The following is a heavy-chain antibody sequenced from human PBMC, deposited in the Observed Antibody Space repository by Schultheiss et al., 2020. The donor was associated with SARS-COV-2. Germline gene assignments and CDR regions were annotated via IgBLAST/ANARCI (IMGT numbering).Heavy chain of an antibody. V-gene: IGHV1-8*01. CDR1: GYTLTSYD. CDR2: MNPNSGNT. D-gene: IGHD3-10*01. J-gene: IGHJ4*02. CDR3: ARGNSVWFGELLNY. Sequence: ASVKVSCKASGYTLTSYDINWVRQATGQGLEWMGWMNPNSGNTGYAQKFQGRVTMTRNTSISTAYMELSSLRSEDTAVYYCARGNSVWFGELLNYWGQGTLVTVSS.